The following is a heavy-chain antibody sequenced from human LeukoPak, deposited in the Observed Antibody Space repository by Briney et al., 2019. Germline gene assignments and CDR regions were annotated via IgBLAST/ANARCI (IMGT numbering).Heavy chain of an antibody. CDR3: ATTSTLYDYVWGSYYVY. CDR2: FDPEDGET. CDR1: GYTLTELS. J-gene: IGHJ4*02. V-gene: IGHV1-24*01. Sequence: ASVTVSCKVSGYTLTELSMHWVRQAPGKGLEWMGGFDPEDGETIYAQKFQGRVTMTEDTSTDTAYMELSSLRSEDTAVYYCATTSTLYDYVWGSYYVYWGQGTLVTVSS. D-gene: IGHD3-16*01.